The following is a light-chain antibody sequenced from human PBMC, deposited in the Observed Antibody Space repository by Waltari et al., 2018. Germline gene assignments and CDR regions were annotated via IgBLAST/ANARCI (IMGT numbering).Light chain of an antibody. Sequence: SYELTQPPSVSVSPGQTASITCSGDKLGDKSACWYQQKPGQSPVLVIYLETKRPSAVPERFSGSKSGNTATLTISGTQTMDEADYYCQAWDSSTYVFGTGTKVTVL. V-gene: IGLV3-1*01. CDR2: LET. CDR3: QAWDSSTYV. CDR1: KLGDKS. J-gene: IGLJ1*01.